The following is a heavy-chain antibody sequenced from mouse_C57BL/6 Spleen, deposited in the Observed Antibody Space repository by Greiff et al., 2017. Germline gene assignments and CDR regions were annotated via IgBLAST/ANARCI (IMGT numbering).Heavy chain of an antibody. Sequence: QVQLQQPGAELVKPGASVKLSCKASGYTFTSYWMHWVKQRPGQGLEWIGMIHPNSGSTNYNEKFKSKATLTVDKSSSTAYMQLSSLTSEDSAVXYCARWYSTPYAMDYWGQGTSVTVSS. CDR1: GYTFTSYW. CDR3: ARWYSTPYAMDY. J-gene: IGHJ4*01. D-gene: IGHD2-5*01. CDR2: IHPNSGST. V-gene: IGHV1-64*01.